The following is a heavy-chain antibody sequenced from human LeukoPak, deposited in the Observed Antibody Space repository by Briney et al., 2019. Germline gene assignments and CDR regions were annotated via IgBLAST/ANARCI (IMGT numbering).Heavy chain of an antibody. Sequence: GGSLRLSCAASGFTFSSYAMSWVRQAPGKGLEWVSAISGSGGSTYYADSVKGRFTISRDNARNSLYLQMNSLRGEDTAVYYCARTQLDLDGFDIWGQGTTVTVSS. CDR3: ARTQLDLDGFDI. CDR1: GFTFSSYA. D-gene: IGHD1-1*01. J-gene: IGHJ3*02. V-gene: IGHV3-23*01. CDR2: ISGSGGST.